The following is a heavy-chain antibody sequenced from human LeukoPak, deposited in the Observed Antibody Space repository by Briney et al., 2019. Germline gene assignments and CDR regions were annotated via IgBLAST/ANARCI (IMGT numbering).Heavy chain of an antibody. CDR2: IRSKANNYAT. Sequence: GGSLRLSCAASGFTFSGSAMRWVRQASGKGLEWVGRIRSKANNYATAYAASVKGRFTISRDDSKNTAYLQMSSLKAEDTAVYYCTRRSSDDSSGYYAHWGQGTLVTVSS. CDR3: TRRSSDDSSGYYAH. D-gene: IGHD3-22*01. CDR1: GFTFSGSA. J-gene: IGHJ4*02. V-gene: IGHV3-73*01.